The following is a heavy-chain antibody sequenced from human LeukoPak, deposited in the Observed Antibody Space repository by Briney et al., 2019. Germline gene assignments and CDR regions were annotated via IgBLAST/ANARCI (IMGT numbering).Heavy chain of an antibody. D-gene: IGHD1-26*01. J-gene: IGHJ4*02. Sequence: SVKVSCKASGYTFSSYAMNWVRQAPGQGLEWMGGIIPIFGTANYAQKFQGRVTITADESTSTAYMELSSLRSEDTAVYYCATEVGATTSFDYWGQGTLVTVSS. CDR2: IIPIFGTA. CDR1: GYTFSSYA. V-gene: IGHV1-69*13. CDR3: ATEVGATTSFDY.